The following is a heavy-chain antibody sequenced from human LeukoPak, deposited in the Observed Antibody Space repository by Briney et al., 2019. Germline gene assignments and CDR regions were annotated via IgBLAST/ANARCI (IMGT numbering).Heavy chain of an antibody. CDR2: ISAYNGNT. D-gene: IGHD6-6*01. J-gene: IGHJ5*02. V-gene: IGHV1-18*01. CDR1: GYTFTSYG. CDR3: ARERNRIAARWFDP. Sequence: ASVKVSCRASGYTFTSYGISWVRQAPGQGLEWMGWISAYNGNTNYAQKLQGRVTMTTDTSTSTAYMELRSLRSDDTAVYYCARERNRIAARWFDPWGQGTLVTVSS.